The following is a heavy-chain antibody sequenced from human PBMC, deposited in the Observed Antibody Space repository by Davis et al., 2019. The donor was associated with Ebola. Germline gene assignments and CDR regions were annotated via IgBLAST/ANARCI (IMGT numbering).Heavy chain of an antibody. CDR2: IYHSGHT. Sequence: SETLSLTCTVSGGSISNYYWSWIRQPPGKGLEWIGYIYHSGHTDSNPSLKSRVTISVDTSKNQLSLKLNSVTAADTAVYYCAGAGYRNGWSFEYWGQGALVVVSS. J-gene: IGHJ4*02. CDR1: GGSISNYY. D-gene: IGHD3-16*02. CDR3: AGAGYRNGWSFEY. V-gene: IGHV4-59*12.